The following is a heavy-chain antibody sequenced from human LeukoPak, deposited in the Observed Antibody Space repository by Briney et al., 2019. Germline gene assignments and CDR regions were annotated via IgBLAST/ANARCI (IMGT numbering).Heavy chain of an antibody. CDR2: IYCGGST. CDR1: GGSISSSSYY. Sequence: SETLPLTCTVSGGSISSSSYYWGWIRQPPGKGLEWLGSIYCGGSTYDNPSLKSRVTICVDTSKNQFSLKLSSVPAAGTAVYYCARDVSGEHYYYGMDVWGQGTTVTVSS. J-gene: IGHJ6*02. D-gene: IGHD3-16*01. CDR3: ARDVSGEHYYYGMDV. V-gene: IGHV4-39*01.